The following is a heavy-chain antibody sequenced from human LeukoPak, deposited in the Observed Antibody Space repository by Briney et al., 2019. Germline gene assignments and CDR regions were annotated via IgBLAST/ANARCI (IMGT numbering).Heavy chain of an antibody. D-gene: IGHD5-18*01. CDR3: ARGGYSFDY. V-gene: IGHV3-7*01. CDR2: LHADGVEQ. Sequence: GGSLRLSCAASGFSLSGYWMTWVRQAPGKGLEWVARLHADGVEQNYVDSVTGRFTMSRDNAKNSLDLQMNSLRVEDTAVYYCARGGYSFDYLGQGTLVAISS. CDR1: GFSLSGYW. J-gene: IGHJ4*02.